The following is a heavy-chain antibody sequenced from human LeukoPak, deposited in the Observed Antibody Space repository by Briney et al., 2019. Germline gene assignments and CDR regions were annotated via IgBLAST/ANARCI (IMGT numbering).Heavy chain of an antibody. D-gene: IGHD1/OR15-1a*01. CDR1: GFTFSNYG. J-gene: IGHJ4*02. CDR3: AKGPLAVEHSTHRFDF. V-gene: IGHV3-23*01. Sequence: PGGSLRLSCVASGFTFSNYGMSWVRQAPGKGLAWVSGISGSGGDTYYADSVKGRLTVSRDNYKKTLYVQMNSLRAEDTAVYYCAKGPLAVEHSTHRFDFWGQGTLVTVSS. CDR2: ISGSGGDT.